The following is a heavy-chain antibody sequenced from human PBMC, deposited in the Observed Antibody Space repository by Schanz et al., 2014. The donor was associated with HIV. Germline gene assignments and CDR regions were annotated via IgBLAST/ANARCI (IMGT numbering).Heavy chain of an antibody. D-gene: IGHD1-20*01. CDR2: ISWKSDSI. J-gene: IGHJ4*02. Sequence: EVQLVESGGGLVQPGRSLRLSCAASGFTFDDYVMHWVRQAPGKGLEWVSGISWKSDSIGYADSVKGRFTISRDNAKNTLYLQMNSLRAEDTAVYYCAKDQGDVTGTPFDYWGQGTLVTVSS. CDR3: AKDQGDVTGTPFDY. V-gene: IGHV3-9*01. CDR1: GFTFDDYV.